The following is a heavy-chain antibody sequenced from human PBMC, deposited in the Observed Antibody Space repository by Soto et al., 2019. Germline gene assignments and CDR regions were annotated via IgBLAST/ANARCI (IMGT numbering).Heavy chain of an antibody. CDR1: GFPFRNYS. V-gene: IGHV3-30*18. J-gene: IGHJ4*02. CDR2: TSYDGNNE. D-gene: IGHD1-1*01. CDR3: AKDKGVFNWATSYFDY. Sequence: GGSLRLSCAASGFPFRNYSMHWVRQAPGKGLEWVALTSYDGNNEYYTDSVKGRFTISRDNSKNTLFLQMNSPRPEDTAVYYCAKDKGVFNWATSYFDYGGQGALVTVSS.